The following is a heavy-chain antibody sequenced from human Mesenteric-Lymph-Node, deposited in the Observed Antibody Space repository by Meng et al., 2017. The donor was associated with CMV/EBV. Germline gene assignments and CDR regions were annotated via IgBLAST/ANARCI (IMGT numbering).Heavy chain of an antibody. CDR2: INHSGST. Sequence: SGTLSLTCAVYGGSFSGYYWSWIRQPPGKGLEWIGEINHSGSTNYNPSLKSRVTISVDTSKNQFSLKLSSVTAADTAVYYCARSYYYGSGTDYWGQGTLVTSPQ. V-gene: IGHV4-34*01. J-gene: IGHJ4*02. CDR1: GGSFSGYY. D-gene: IGHD3-10*01. CDR3: ARSYYYGSGTDY.